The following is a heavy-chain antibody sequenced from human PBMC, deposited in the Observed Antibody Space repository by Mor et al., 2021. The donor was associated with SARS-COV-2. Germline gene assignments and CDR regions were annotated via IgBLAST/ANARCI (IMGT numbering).Heavy chain of an antibody. D-gene: IGHD6-13*01. CDR2: IWYDGTNK. V-gene: IGHV3-33*01. CDR3: TRGRASSSWPTTNWFDP. Sequence: WVAVIWYDGTNKYYADSVKGRFTISRDNSKNMLYLQINSLRVDDTAVYYCTRGRASSSWPTTNWFDPWGQGTLVTVSS. J-gene: IGHJ5*02.